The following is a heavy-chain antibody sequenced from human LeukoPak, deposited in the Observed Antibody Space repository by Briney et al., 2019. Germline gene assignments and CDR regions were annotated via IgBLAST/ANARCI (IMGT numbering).Heavy chain of an antibody. V-gene: IGHV7-4-1*01. CDR1: GYTFTSYA. Sequence: GASVKVSCKTSGYTFTSYAIHWVRQAPGQGLERMGWINTDTGYPRYAQGFTGRFVISLDTSVSTAYLQMDRLKPEDTAVYYCARDGGTGWYKLLWGQGTVVTVSS. CDR2: INTDTGYP. D-gene: IGHD6-19*01. J-gene: IGHJ3*01. CDR3: ARDGGTGWYKLL.